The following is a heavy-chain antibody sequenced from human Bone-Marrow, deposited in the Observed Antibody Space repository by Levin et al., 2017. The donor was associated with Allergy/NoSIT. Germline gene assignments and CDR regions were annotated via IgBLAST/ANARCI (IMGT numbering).Heavy chain of an antibody. Sequence: GGSLRLSCAASGFTFDDYAMHWVRQPPGKGLEWVSSITWNSVFTGYAESVMGRFTISRDNAKNSLYLQMDSVRIEDTALYYCAKDQLGGSGSTGDDAFDIWGRGTMVTVSS. V-gene: IGHV3-9*01. CDR3: AKDQLGGSGSTGDDAFDI. J-gene: IGHJ3*02. CDR2: ITWNSVFT. CDR1: GFTFDDYA. D-gene: IGHD3-10*01.